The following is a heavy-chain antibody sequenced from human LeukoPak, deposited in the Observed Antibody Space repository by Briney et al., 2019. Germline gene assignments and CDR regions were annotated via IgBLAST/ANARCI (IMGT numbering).Heavy chain of an antibody. V-gene: IGHV4-39*07. CDR1: GGSISTSSNY. D-gene: IGHD4-23*01. CDR3: ARDRGTTLVTLWFDP. Sequence: PSETLSLTCTVSGGSISTSSNYWGWIRQPPGTGLEWIGSIYYSGNTYYNPSLKSRVTISVDTSKNQFSLKLSSVTAADTAVYYCARDRGTTLVTLWFDPWGQGTLVTVSS. CDR2: IYYSGNT. J-gene: IGHJ5*02.